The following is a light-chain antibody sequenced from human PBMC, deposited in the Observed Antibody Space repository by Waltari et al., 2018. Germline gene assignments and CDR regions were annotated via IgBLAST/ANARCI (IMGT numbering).Light chain of an antibody. V-gene: IGLV2-14*03. J-gene: IGLJ3*02. CDR3: SSQSSDNVVL. Sequence: QSALTQPASVSGSPGQSITISCTGTSSDVGSYNSVPWYQDHPGQGPKVIIYDVSDRPSGVSARFSGSKSGTTASLHISGLQAEDEADYYCSSQSSDNVVLFGGGTKVTVL. CDR2: DVS. CDR1: SSDVGSYNS.